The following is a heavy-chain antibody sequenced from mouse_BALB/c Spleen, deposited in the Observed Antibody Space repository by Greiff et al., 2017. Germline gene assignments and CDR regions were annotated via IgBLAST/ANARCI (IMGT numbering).Heavy chain of an antibody. V-gene: IGHV3-1*02. CDR3: ARSRGLWAMDY. CDR1: GYSITSGYS. J-gene: IGHJ4*01. Sequence: VQLQQSGPDLVKPSQSLSLTCTVTGYSITSGYSWQWMRQFPGNKLEWMGYIHSSGSTNYNPTLKSRTTITRDTSKNQFFLQLNSVTTEDTATYYCARSRGLWAMDYWGQGTSVTVSS. CDR2: IHSSGST.